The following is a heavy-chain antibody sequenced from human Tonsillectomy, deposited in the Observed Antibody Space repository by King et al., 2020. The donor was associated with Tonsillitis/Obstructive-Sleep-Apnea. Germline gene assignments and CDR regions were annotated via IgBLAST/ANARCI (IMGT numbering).Heavy chain of an antibody. J-gene: IGHJ4*01. CDR2: ISYDGNNK. CDR1: XFTFSSYS. CDR3: ARVRXXXXXXXYXXFXX. Sequence: GQLVQSGGGVVQPXRSLRLXCAASXFTFSSYSMHWVRQAPGKGXEWVAIISYDGNNKYYADSVKXRFXISXXNSKNXXXLQMNSLRAEDTAVYYCARVRXXXXXXXYXXFXXXGXGXLVTXSS. V-gene: IGHV3-30*04.